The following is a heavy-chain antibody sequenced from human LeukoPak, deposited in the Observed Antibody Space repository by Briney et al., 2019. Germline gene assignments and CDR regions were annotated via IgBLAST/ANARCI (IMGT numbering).Heavy chain of an antibody. CDR3: AKSLAAALYGMDV. CDR1: GFTFDDYA. CDR2: ISWNSGSI. Sequence: GRSLRLSCAASGFTFDDYAMHWVRQAPGKGLEWVSGISWNSGSIGYADSVKGRFTISRDNAKNSLYLQMNSLRAEDTALYYCAKSLAAALYGMDVWGQGTTVTVSS. V-gene: IGHV3-9*01. J-gene: IGHJ6*02. D-gene: IGHD6-13*01.